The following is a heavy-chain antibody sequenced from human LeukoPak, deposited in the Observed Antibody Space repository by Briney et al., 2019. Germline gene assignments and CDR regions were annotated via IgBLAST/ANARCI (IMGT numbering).Heavy chain of an antibody. CDR1: GYTFTRYG. CDR2: ISGYNEKT. J-gene: IGHJ5*02. D-gene: IGHD6-19*01. V-gene: IGHV1-18*01. Sequence: ASVKVSCKASGYTFTRYGINWVRQAPGQGLEWMGWISGYNEKTNYAQKFQGRVTMTTDTSTSTAYMELRRLRSDDTAVYYCARDPGSFLSGSGLLNWFEPWGQGTLVTVSS. CDR3: ARDPGSFLSGSGLLNWFEP.